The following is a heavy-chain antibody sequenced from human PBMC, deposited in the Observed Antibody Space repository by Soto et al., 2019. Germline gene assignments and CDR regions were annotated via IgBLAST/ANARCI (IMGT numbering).Heavy chain of an antibody. V-gene: IGHV3-30*18. D-gene: IGHD3-10*01. CDR2: ISYDGNNK. J-gene: IGHJ4*02. Sequence: QVQLVEYGGGVVQPGRSLRLSCVASAFSFSSYAMHWVRQAPGKGLEWVAVISYDGNNKWYADSVKGRFTISRDKYENTLYLHMTSPRAEDTAVYYCVKNYYGAGSYLMMDDYWGPSTLVTVSA. CDR3: VKNYYGAGSYLMMDDY. CDR1: AFSFSSYA.